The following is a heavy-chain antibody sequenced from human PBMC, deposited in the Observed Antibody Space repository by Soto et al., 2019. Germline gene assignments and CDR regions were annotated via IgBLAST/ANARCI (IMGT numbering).Heavy chain of an antibody. Sequence: LTCIFSLESISSSSYYCGWIRQPPGKGLEWIGSIYYSGRTYYNPSFNSRVTISIDTSKNQFSLKLSSVTATDTAVYYCARQRTTVVTQAYFDHWGQGALVTVSS. CDR2: IYYSGRT. V-gene: IGHV4-39*01. D-gene: IGHD2-21*02. CDR1: LESISSSSYY. J-gene: IGHJ4*02. CDR3: ARQRTTVVTQAYFDH.